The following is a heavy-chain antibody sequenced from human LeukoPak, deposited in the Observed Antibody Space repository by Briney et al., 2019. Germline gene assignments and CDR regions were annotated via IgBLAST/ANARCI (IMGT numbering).Heavy chain of an antibody. CDR3: AKDFPKNPQIDY. Sequence: PGGSLRLSCAASGFTFSSYGMHWVRQAPGKGLEWVAVIWYDGSNKYYTDSVKGRFTISRDNSKNTLYLQMNSLRAEDTAVYYCAKDFPKNPQIDYWGQGTLVTVSS. V-gene: IGHV3-30*02. CDR2: IWYDGSNK. J-gene: IGHJ4*02. CDR1: GFTFSSYG.